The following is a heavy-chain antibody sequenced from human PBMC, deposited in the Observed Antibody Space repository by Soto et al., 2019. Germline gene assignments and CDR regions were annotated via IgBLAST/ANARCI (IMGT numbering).Heavy chain of an antibody. CDR3: VRPHAHDFYYKSGDVT. V-gene: IGHV4-39*01. J-gene: IGHJ4*02. CDR1: GGSISIGTDY. Sequence: SETLSLTCTVSGGSISIGTDYWGWIRRAPGKGLEWIGNIHYSGSTSYNPSLKSRVSISVDTSKNQFSLKLSSVTAADTAVYYCVRPHAHDFYYKSGDVTGGQGAQVTAFS. CDR2: IHYSGST. D-gene: IGHD3-10*01.